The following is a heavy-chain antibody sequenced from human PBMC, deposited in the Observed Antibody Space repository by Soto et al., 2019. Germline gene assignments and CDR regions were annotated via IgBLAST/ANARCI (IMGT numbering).Heavy chain of an antibody. CDR2: ISYDGSNK. D-gene: IGHD5-12*01. CDR1: GFTFSSYG. V-gene: IGHV3-30*03. CDR3: AREGGLYSGYSYYYYGMDV. Sequence: GGSLRLSCAASGFTFSSYGMHWVRQAPGKGLEWVAVISYDGSNKYYADSVKGRFAISRDNSKSTLYLQMNSLRAEDTAVYYCAREGGLYSGYSYYYYGMDVWGQGTTVTVSS. J-gene: IGHJ6*02.